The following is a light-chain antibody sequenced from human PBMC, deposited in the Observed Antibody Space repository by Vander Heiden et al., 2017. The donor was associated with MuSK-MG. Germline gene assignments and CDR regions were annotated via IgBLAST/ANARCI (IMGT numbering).Light chain of an antibody. Sequence: DIQLTQSPSSLSASVGDSVTITCRASKSISSYLNWYQQKPGKAPKLLIYAASNLHSGVPSRFSGSGSGTDFTLTISSLQPEDFATYYCQQSYSTPLTFGGGTKVEIK. CDR3: QQSYSTPLT. J-gene: IGKJ4*01. V-gene: IGKV1-39*01. CDR1: KSISSY. CDR2: AAS.